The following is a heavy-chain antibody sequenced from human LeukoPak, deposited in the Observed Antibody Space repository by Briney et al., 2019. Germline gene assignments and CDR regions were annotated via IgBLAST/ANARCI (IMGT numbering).Heavy chain of an antibody. CDR1: GFTFSNCA. CDR2: ISGSGDTT. Sequence: QSGGSLRLSCAASGFTFSNCAMTWVRRAPGKGLEWVSTISGSGDTTYYADSVKGRFTISRDNSKNTLSLQMNNLRVEDTAVYYCAKASWVSNADAVLWGQGTVVTVSS. V-gene: IGHV3-23*01. J-gene: IGHJ4*02. CDR3: AKASWVSNADAVL. D-gene: IGHD1-1*01.